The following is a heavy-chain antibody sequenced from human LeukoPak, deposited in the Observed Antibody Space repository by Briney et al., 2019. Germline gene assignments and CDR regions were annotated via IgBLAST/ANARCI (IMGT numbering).Heavy chain of an antibody. CDR1: GFTFDDYA. D-gene: IGHD6-13*01. V-gene: IGHV3-9*01. CDR3: AKDIAAAGEHDPYDY. CDR2: ISWNSGSI. Sequence: GGSLRLSCAASGFTFDDYAMHWVRQAPGKGLEWVSGISWNSGSIGYADSVKGRFTISRDNAKNSLYLQMNSLRAEDTALYYCAKDIAAAGEHDPYDYWGQGTLVTVSS. J-gene: IGHJ4*02.